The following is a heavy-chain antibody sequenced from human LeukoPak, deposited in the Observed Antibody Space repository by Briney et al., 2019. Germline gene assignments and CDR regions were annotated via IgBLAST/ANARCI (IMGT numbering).Heavy chain of an antibody. D-gene: IGHD1-26*01. CDR1: GFTFSSYA. CDR2: ISGSSGST. V-gene: IGHV3-23*01. CDR3: AKDRTVGASYWYFDL. Sequence: GESLRLSCAASGFTFSSYAMSWVRQAPGKGLEWVSAISGSSGSTYYADSVKGRFTISRDSSRNTLFLHMNTLRAEDTAIYYCAKDRTVGASYWYFDLWGRGTLVTVSS. J-gene: IGHJ2*01.